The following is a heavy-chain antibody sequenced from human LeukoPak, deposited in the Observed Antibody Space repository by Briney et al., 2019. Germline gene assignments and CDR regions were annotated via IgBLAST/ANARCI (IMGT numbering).Heavy chain of an antibody. CDR1: GFTFSSYS. V-gene: IGHV3-30*02. J-gene: IGHJ4*02. D-gene: IGHD2-2*01. CDR2: IRYDGSNK. CDR3: AKDGCSSTRCHAEGFDY. Sequence: PGGSLRLSCAASGFTFSSYSMNWVRQAPGKGLEWVAFIRYDGSNKYYADFVKGRFTISRDNSKNTLYLQMNSLRAEDTAVYYCAKDGCSSTRCHAEGFDYWGQGTLVTVSS.